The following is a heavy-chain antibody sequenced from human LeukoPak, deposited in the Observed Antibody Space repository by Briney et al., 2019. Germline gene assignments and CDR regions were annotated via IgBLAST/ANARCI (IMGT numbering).Heavy chain of an antibody. J-gene: IGHJ6*02. Sequence: GGSLRLSCAASGFTFSSYGMHWVRQAPGKGLEWVAVISYDGSNKYYADSVKGRFTTSRDNSKNTLYLQMNSLRAEDTAVYYCAKDLGYQLLPFYYYYYGMDVWGQGTTVTVSS. V-gene: IGHV3-30*18. CDR1: GFTFSSYG. CDR3: AKDLGYQLLPFYYYYYGMDV. CDR2: ISYDGSNK. D-gene: IGHD2-2*01.